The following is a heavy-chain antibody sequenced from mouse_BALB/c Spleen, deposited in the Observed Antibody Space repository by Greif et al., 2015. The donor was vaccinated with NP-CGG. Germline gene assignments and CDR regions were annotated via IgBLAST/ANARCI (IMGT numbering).Heavy chain of an antibody. CDR3: AREGYGNYGGGYFDY. Sequence: LVESGAELVRPRTSVKVSCKASGYAFTNYLIEWVKQRPGQGLEWIGVINPGSGGTNYNEKFKGKATLTADKSSSAAYMQGSRLRSDDSAGYFCAREGYGNYGGGYFDYWGQGTTLTVSS. CDR2: INPGSGGT. CDR1: GYAFTNYL. J-gene: IGHJ2*01. V-gene: IGHV1-54*01. D-gene: IGHD2-1*01.